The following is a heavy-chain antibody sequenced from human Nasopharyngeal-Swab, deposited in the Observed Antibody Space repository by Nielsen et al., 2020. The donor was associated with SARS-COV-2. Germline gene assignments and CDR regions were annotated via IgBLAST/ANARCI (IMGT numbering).Heavy chain of an antibody. V-gene: IGHV7-4-1*02. J-gene: IGHJ3*02. CDR1: GYTFTSYA. Sequence: ASVKVSCKASGYTFTSYAMNWVRQAPGQGLEWMGWINTNTGNPTYAQGFTGRFVFSLDTSVSTAYLQISSLKAEDTAVYYCARGDYDFWSGWVSASDIWGQGTMVTVSS. CDR2: INTNTGNP. CDR3: ARGDYDFWSGWVSASDI. D-gene: IGHD3-3*01.